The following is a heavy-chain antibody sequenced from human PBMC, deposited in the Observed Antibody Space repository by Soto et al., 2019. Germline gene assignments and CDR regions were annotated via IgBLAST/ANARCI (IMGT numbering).Heavy chain of an antibody. CDR1: GYTFTSYG. J-gene: IGHJ6*02. CDR2: ISAYNGNK. Sequence: QVQLVQSGAEVKKPGASVKVSCKASGYTFTSYGISWVRQAPGQGLEWMGWISAYNGNKNYAQKLQGRVTMTTDTSRSTAYMELRSLRSDDTAVYYCAREGVVVAATLYYYYGMDVWGQGTTVTVSS. V-gene: IGHV1-18*04. D-gene: IGHD2-15*01. CDR3: AREGVVVAATLYYYYGMDV.